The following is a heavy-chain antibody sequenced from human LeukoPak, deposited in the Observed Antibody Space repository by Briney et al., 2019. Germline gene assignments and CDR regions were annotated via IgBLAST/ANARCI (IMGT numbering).Heavy chain of an antibody. CDR2: IYYSGST. J-gene: IGHJ4*02. Sequence: SETLSLTCTVSGGSISSGDYSWSWIRQPPGKGLEWIGYIYYSGSTYYNPSLKSRVTISVDTSKNQFSLKLSSVSAADTAVYYCASDGSGYSGFDYWGQGTLVTVSS. V-gene: IGHV4-30-4*01. CDR1: GGSISSGDYS. D-gene: IGHD3-22*01. CDR3: ASDGSGYSGFDY.